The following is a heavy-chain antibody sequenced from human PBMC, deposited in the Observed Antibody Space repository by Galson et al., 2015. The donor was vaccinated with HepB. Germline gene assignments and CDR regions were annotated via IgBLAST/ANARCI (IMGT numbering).Heavy chain of an antibody. V-gene: IGHV3-66*01. CDR3: ARDKREWRFGELSPASPYYYYGMDV. Sequence: SLRLSCAASGFTFSSYAMSWVRQAPGKGLEWVSVIYSGGSTYYADSVKGRFTISRDNSKNTLYLQMNSLRAEDTAVYYCARDKREWRFGELSPASPYYYYGMDVWGQGTTVTVSS. CDR1: GFTFSSYA. D-gene: IGHD3-10*01. J-gene: IGHJ6*02. CDR2: IYSGGST.